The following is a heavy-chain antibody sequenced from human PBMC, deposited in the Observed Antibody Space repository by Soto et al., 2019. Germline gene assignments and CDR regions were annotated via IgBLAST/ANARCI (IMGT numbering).Heavy chain of an antibody. CDR2: IFHSGNI. V-gene: IGHV4-4*02. D-gene: IGHD6-19*01. CDR1: GGSISSNNW. Sequence: SETLSLTCAVSGGSISSNNWWNWVRQPPGKGLEWIGEIFHSGNINYNPSLKSRVTISVDKSKNQFSLNLSYVTAEDTAVYYCAXEEYSSGWYVFPSYFDYWGQGILVTVSS. J-gene: IGHJ4*02. CDR3: AXEEYSSGWYVFPSYFDY.